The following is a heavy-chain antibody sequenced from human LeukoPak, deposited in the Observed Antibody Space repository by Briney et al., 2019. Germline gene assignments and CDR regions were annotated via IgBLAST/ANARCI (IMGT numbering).Heavy chain of an antibody. CDR3: ARHSNYGSGSYYRYWFDS. CDR2: IYYSGST. CDR1: GGSISSYY. V-gene: IGHV4-59*08. Sequence: PSETLSLTCTVSGGSISSYYWSWIRQPPGKGLEWIGYIYYSGSTNYNPSLKSRVTISVDTSKNQFSLKLSSVTAADTAVYYCARHSNYGSGSYYRYWFDSWGQGTLVTVSS. J-gene: IGHJ5*01. D-gene: IGHD3-10*01.